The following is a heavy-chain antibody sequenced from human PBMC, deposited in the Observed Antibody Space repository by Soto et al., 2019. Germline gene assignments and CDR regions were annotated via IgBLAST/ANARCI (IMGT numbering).Heavy chain of an antibody. CDR1: GGSISSGGYY. CDR3: ARGMTPPGAPAWHYFDS. CDR2: IYYSGST. D-gene: IGHD2-8*02. J-gene: IGHJ4*02. Sequence: PSETLSLTCTVSGGSISSGGYYWSWIRQHPGKGLEWIGYIYYSGSTYYNLSLKSRVTISVDTSKNQFSLKLSSVTAADTAVYYCARGMTPPGAPAWHYFDSWGQGTLVTVSS. V-gene: IGHV4-31*03.